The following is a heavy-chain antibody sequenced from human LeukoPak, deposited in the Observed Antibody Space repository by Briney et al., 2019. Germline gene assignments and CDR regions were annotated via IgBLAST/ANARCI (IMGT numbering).Heavy chain of an antibody. CDR3: ARDIYSIAE. CDR1: GFTFSDYW. J-gene: IGHJ4*02. D-gene: IGHD1-26*01. V-gene: IGHV3-74*01. CDR2: IHSDGGTT. Sequence: GGSLRLSCAASGFTFSDYWMHWVRQAPGKGLMWVSLIHSDGGTTNYADSVKGRFTLSRDNARNTVYLQMNSLGTEDTAVYYCARDIYSIAEWGQGTLVTVSS.